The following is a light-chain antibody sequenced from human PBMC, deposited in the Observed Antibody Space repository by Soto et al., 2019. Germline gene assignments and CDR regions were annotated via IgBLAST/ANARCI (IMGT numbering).Light chain of an antibody. Sequence: DIVLTQSPDTLSSSAGDRATVSCRATQTVGASYGAWYQNKPGQAPRFLIYGASTRAAGIPDRFSGSGSGAEFTLTIDSLEAEDFGLEYGQQYRRSPWTFGQGPRVEI. CDR2: GAS. V-gene: IGKV3-20*01. CDR1: QTVGASY. J-gene: IGKJ1*01. CDR3: QQYRRSPWT.